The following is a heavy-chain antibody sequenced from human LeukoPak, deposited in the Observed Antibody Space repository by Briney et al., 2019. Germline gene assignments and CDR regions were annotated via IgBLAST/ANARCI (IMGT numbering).Heavy chain of an antibody. J-gene: IGHJ4*02. CDR2: ISSSSSYI. Sequence: GGSPRLSCAASGFTFSSYSMNWVRQAPGKGLEWVSSISSSSSYIYYADSVKGRFTISRDNAKNSLYLQMNSLRAEDTAVYYCASYFYSSGWSVYDYWGQGTLVTVSS. D-gene: IGHD6-19*01. CDR1: GFTFSSYS. CDR3: ASYFYSSGWSVYDY. V-gene: IGHV3-21*01.